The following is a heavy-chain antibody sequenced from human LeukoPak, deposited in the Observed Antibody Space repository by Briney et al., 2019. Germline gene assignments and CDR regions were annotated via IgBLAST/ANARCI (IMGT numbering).Heavy chain of an antibody. CDR2: ISVYNGDT. CDR3: VRGGGFNSGFEY. CDR1: GYTFVSYG. V-gene: IGHV1-18*04. Sequence: GASVKVSCKASGYTFVSYGITWVRQAPGQGLEWMGWISVYNGDTKYAQNLQGRVTLTTDTSTSTAYMELRSLRSDDTAVYYSVRGGGFNSGFEYWGQGTLVIVSS. J-gene: IGHJ4*02. D-gene: IGHD3-10*01.